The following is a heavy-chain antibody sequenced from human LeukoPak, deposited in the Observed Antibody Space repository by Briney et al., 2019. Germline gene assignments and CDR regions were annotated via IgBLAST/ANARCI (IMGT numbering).Heavy chain of an antibody. J-gene: IGHJ4*02. CDR1: GYSISSAYC. D-gene: IGHD3-16*01. CDR2: IYTSGST. V-gene: IGHV4-38-2*02. CDR3: TRGAGWLIDY. Sequence: PSETLSLTCTVSGYSISSAYCWGWIRQPPGKGLEWIGRIYTSGSTNYNPSLKSRVTISADTSKNQFSLKLNSLTTADTAVYYCTRGAGWLIDYWGQGILVTVSS.